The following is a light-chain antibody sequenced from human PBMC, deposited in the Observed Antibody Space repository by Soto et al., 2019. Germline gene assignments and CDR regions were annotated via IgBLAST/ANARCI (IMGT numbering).Light chain of an antibody. CDR1: SSDIGAYNY. J-gene: IGLJ1*01. CDR3: SSYTSSSLYV. V-gene: IGLV2-14*01. CDR2: EVS. Sequence: QSALTQPASVSGSPGQSITISCTGTSSDIGAYNYVSWSQQHPGKAPQLIIYEVSNRPSGVSNRFSGSKSGNTASLTISGLQAEDEADYYCSSYTSSSLYVFGTGTKVTVL.